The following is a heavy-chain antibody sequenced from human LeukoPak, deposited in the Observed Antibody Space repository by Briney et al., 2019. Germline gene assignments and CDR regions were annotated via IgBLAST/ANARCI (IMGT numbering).Heavy chain of an antibody. J-gene: IGHJ5*02. V-gene: IGHV4-61*02. D-gene: IGHD3-16*01. Sequence: SQTLSLTCTVSGGSISSGSYYWSWIRQPAGKGLEWIGRIYTSGSTNYNPSLKSRVTISVDTSKNQFSLTLNSVTAADTAVYYCARSRGGYGDYGSWFDPRGQGTLVTVSS. CDR1: GGSISSGSYY. CDR2: IYTSGST. CDR3: ARSRGGYGDYGSWFDP.